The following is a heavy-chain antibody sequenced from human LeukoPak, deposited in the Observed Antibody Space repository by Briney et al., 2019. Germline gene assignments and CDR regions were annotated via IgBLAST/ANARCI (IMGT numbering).Heavy chain of an antibody. V-gene: IGHV4-59*01. CDR2: IYYSGST. CDR3: ARDRGGDYGYYCYMDV. J-gene: IGHJ6*03. CDR1: GGSISSYY. D-gene: IGHD4-17*01. Sequence: SEILSLTCTVSGGSISSYYWSWIRQPPRKGLEWIGYIYYSGSTNYNPSLKSRVTISVDTSRNQFSLKLSSVTAADTAVYYCARDRGGDYGYYCYMDVWGKGTTVTVSS.